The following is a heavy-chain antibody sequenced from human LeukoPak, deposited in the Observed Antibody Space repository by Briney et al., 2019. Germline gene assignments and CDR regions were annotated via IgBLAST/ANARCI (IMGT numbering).Heavy chain of an antibody. V-gene: IGHV1-8*01. CDR1: GYTFTSYD. CDR3: ARALSKVFRLDCSSTSCRYGLNAFDI. CDR2: MNPNSGNT. J-gene: IGHJ3*02. Sequence: ASVKVSCKASGYTFTSYDINWVRQATGQGLEWMGWMNPNSGNTGYAQKFQGRVTMTRNTSISTAYMELSSLRSEDTAVYYCARALSKVFRLDCSSTSCRYGLNAFDIWGQGTMVTVSS. D-gene: IGHD2-2*01.